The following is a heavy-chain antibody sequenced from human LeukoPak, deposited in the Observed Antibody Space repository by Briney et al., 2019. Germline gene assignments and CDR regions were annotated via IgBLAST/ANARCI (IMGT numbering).Heavy chain of an antibody. V-gene: IGHV4-59*01. CDR3: ARGPTVTGDAFDI. J-gene: IGHJ3*02. CDR1: GGSFSGYY. D-gene: IGHD4-17*01. Sequence: PSETLSLTCAVYGGSFSGYYWSWIRQPPGRGLEWIGYIYYSGSTDYNPSFQSRVSISVDTSKKQFSLKLSSVTAADTAVYYLARGPTVTGDAFDIWGQGTMVTVSS. CDR2: IYYSGST.